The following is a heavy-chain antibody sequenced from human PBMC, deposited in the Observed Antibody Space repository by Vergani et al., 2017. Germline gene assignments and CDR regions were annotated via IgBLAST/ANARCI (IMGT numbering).Heavy chain of an antibody. J-gene: IGHJ4*02. CDR2: IKITGDST. D-gene: IGHD5-12*01. Sequence: EVQLLQSEGAVVQPGGSLRLSCVASGFTFSSHAMSWVRQGHGQGLEWVSSIKITGDSTHYADSVKVRFTISRDNSKNTLYLQMNSLRVEDTAVDFCAKKRHYRGYDYPDYWGQGILVTVSS. CDR1: GFTFSSHA. V-gene: IGHV3-23*01. CDR3: AKKRHYRGYDYPDY.